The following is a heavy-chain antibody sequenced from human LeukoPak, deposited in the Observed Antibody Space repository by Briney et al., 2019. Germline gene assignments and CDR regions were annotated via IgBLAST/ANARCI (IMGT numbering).Heavy chain of an antibody. D-gene: IGHD2/OR15-2a*01. V-gene: IGHV3-30*02. J-gene: IGHJ6*03. CDR3: ARILPGYYYYMDV. CDR1: GFTFSNYG. CDR2: IRYDGSNK. Sequence: GGSLRLSCAASGFTFSNYGMHWVRQAPGKGLEWVAFIRYDGSNKYYADSVKGRFTISRDNSKNTLYLQMNSLRAEDTAVYYCARILPGYYYYMDVWGKGTTVTVSS.